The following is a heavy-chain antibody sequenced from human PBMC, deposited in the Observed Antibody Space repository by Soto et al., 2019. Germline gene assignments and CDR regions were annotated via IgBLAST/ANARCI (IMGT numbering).Heavy chain of an antibody. Sequence: SKTLSLTCTVSGGSLSSGSFFWGWIRQPPGKGLEWICHIYFTGTSSYSPSLNSRVTMFVDTSKNNFSLRLTSVTAADTAVYYCVRREAVAGSRFDFWGQGTLATSPQ. CDR3: VRREAVAGSRFDF. D-gene: IGHD6-19*01. CDR1: GGSLSSGSFF. V-gene: IGHV4-39*02. J-gene: IGHJ4*02. CDR2: IYFTGTS.